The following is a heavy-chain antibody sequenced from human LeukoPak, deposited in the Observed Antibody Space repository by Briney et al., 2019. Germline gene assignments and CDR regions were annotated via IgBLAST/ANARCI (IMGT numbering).Heavy chain of an antibody. D-gene: IGHD1-14*01. Sequence: SETLSLTCTVSGGSISSSSYYWGWIRQPPGKGLEWIGTIYYSGSTYYHPSLKSRLTISVDTSKNQFSLKLSSVTAADTAVYYCASLHTPGYFDYWGQGTLVTVSS. CDR3: ASLHTPGYFDY. J-gene: IGHJ4*02. CDR2: IYYSGST. CDR1: GGSISSSSYY. V-gene: IGHV4-39*01.